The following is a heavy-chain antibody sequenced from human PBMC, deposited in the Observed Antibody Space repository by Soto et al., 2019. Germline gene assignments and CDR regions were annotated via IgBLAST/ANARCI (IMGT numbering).Heavy chain of an antibody. Sequence: PSETLSLTCTVSGGSISSSSYYWGWIRQPPGKGLEWIGSIYYSGSTYYNPSLKSRVTISVDTSKNQFSLKLSSVTAADTAVYYCARRGVYIVGADYWGRGTLVTVSS. CDR1: GGSISSSSYY. V-gene: IGHV4-39*01. CDR2: IYYSGST. D-gene: IGHD1-26*01. J-gene: IGHJ4*02. CDR3: ARRGVYIVGADY.